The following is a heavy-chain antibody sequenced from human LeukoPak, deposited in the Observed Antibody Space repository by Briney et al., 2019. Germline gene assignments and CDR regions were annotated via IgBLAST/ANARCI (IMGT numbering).Heavy chain of an antibody. CDR1: WFTVSSNF. Sequence: GGALVLSLASSWFTVSSNFISLDRQAPGKGVEVVSVIYSGGSTYYADYVKGRVTISSDSSKNTQYTQMNRPRAEETAVYYCARESVIRSGLGASDIWGKGTMVTVSS. V-gene: IGHV3-53*01. J-gene: IGHJ3*02. D-gene: IGHD2-21*01. CDR3: ARESVIRSGLGASDI. CDR2: IYSGGST.